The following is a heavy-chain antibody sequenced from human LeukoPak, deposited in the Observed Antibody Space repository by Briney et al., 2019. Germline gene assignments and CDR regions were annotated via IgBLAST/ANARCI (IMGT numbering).Heavy chain of an antibody. D-gene: IGHD5-18*01. CDR2: IDPSDSYI. CDR3: ARIQRDYFYHGMDV. J-gene: IGHJ6*02. V-gene: IGHV5-10-1*01. Sequence: GESLRISCKGSGYSFTTYWISWVRQMPGKGLEWMRRIDPSDSYIKYSPCLQGHVTISADKSIDTAYLQWSSLKASDSAMYYCARIQRDYFYHGMDVWGQGTTVTVSS. CDR1: GYSFTTYW.